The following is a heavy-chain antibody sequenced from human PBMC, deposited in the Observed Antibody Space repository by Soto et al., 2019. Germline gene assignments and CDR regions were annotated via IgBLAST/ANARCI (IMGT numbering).Heavy chain of an antibody. J-gene: IGHJ3*01. Sequence: GESLKISFKGSGYSFTSYWIGWVLQMPGKGLEWMGIIYPGDSDTRYSPSFQGQVTISADKSISTAYLQWSSLKASDTAMYYCARDMYYYDSSGYYSLWGQGTMVTVSS. CDR3: ARDMYYYDSSGYYSL. CDR1: GYSFTSYW. CDR2: IYPGDSDT. V-gene: IGHV5-51*01. D-gene: IGHD3-22*01.